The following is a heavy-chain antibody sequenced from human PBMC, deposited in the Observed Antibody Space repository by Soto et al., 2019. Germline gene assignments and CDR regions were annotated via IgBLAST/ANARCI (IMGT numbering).Heavy chain of an antibody. CDR2: IIPIFGTA. Sequence: QVQLVQSGAEVKKPGSSVKVSCKASGGTFSSYAISWVRQAPGQGLEWMGGIIPIFGTANYAQKFQGRVTITPDESTSTAYMELSSLRSEDTAVYYCARAPSYCSGGSCYSDPDYYYGMAVCGQGTTDTVSS. J-gene: IGHJ6*02. D-gene: IGHD2-15*01. CDR3: ARAPSYCSGGSCYSDPDYYYGMAV. CDR1: GGTFSSYA. V-gene: IGHV1-69*01.